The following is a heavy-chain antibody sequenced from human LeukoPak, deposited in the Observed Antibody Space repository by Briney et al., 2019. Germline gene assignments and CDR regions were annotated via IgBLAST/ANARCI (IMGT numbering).Heavy chain of an antibody. J-gene: IGHJ4*02. D-gene: IGHD3-10*01. Sequence: GATVKVSCKASGYNFTSYYIHWVRQAPGQGLEWMGIINPSGGGTSYAQKFQGRVTMTRDTSTSTVYMELSSLRSEDTAVYYCARGGITMVREFDYWGQGTLVTVSS. CDR3: ARGGITMVREFDY. CDR2: INPSGGGT. V-gene: IGHV1-46*01. CDR1: GYNFTSYY.